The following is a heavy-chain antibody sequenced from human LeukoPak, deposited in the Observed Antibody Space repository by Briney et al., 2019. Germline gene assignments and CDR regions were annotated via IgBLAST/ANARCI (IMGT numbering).Heavy chain of an antibody. D-gene: IGHD3-10*01. Sequence: GGSLRLSCAASGFTFSSYGMPWVRQAPGKGLEWVAVISYDGSNKYYADSVKGRFTISRDNSKNTLYLQMNSLRAEDTAVYYCAKVLSFYYGSGSPFDYWGQGTLVTVSS. CDR3: AKVLSFYYGSGSPFDY. CDR1: GFTFSSYG. J-gene: IGHJ4*02. V-gene: IGHV3-30*18. CDR2: ISYDGSNK.